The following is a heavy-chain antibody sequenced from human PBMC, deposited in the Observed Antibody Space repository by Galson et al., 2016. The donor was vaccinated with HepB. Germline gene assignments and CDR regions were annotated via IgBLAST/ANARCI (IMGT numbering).Heavy chain of an antibody. Sequence: SVKVSCKASGYTSTNYYMHWVRQAPGRGLEWIGIINPRGGGTNYAQSLQGRVTMTRDMTTRTDYMEVSSLRSEDTAEYYCASETAASHYFESWGQGTLVTVSS. CDR2: INPRGGGT. V-gene: IGHV1-46*04. CDR1: GYTSTNYY. D-gene: IGHD2-15*01. CDR3: ASETAASHYFES. J-gene: IGHJ4*02.